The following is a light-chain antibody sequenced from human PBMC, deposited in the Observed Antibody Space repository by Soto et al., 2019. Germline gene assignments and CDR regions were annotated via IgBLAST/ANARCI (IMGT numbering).Light chain of an antibody. V-gene: IGLV1-47*01. CDR3: SLWDDSLSGPV. Sequence: QSVLTQPPSASVTPGQRLTISCSGSTSKIGSNYVYWYQQLPGTAPKLLIYRNNQRPSGVPDRFSGSKSGTSASLAISGLRSEDEADYYCSLWDDSLSGPVFGGGTKVTVL. J-gene: IGLJ3*02. CDR1: TSKIGSNY. CDR2: RNN.